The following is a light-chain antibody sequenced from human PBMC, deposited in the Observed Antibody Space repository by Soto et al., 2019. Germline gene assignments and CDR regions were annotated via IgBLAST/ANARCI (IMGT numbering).Light chain of an antibody. J-gene: IGKJ1*01. CDR2: GAS. V-gene: IGKV3-20*01. CDR3: QQYGSSPGT. CDR1: QSVSSSY. Sequence: EIVLTQSPGTLSLSPGERATLSCRASQSVSSSYLAWYQQKPGQAPRLLIYGASSRATGIPDRFSGSGSGTDLILIISRLETEDFAVYYCQQYGSSPGTFGQGTKVEIK.